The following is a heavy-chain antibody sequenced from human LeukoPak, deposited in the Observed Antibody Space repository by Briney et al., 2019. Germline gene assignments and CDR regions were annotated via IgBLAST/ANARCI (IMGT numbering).Heavy chain of an antibody. Sequence: PGGSLRLSCAASGFTFSSYSMNWVRQAPGKGLGWVSSISSSSSSYIYYADSVKGRFTISRDNAKNSLYLQMNSLRAEDTAVYYCARIRADSPGVVVGWFDPWGQGTLVTVSS. D-gene: IGHD2-21*01. V-gene: IGHV3-21*01. CDR1: GFTFSSYS. CDR2: ISSSSSSYI. CDR3: ARIRADSPGVVVGWFDP. J-gene: IGHJ5*02.